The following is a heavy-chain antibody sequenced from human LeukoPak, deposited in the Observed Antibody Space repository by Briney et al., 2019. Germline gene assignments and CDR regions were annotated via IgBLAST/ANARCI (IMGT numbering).Heavy chain of an antibody. CDR2: IYYSGST. J-gene: IGHJ4*02. V-gene: IGHV4-59*12. Sequence: PSETLSLTCTVSGGSISSYYWSWIRQPPGKGLEWIGYIYYSGSTNYNPSLKSRVTISVDTSKNQFSLKLSSVTAADTAVYYCARDPVHIVVVTGDYWGQGTLVTVSS. CDR1: GGSISSYY. CDR3: ARDPVHIVVVTGDY. D-gene: IGHD2-21*02.